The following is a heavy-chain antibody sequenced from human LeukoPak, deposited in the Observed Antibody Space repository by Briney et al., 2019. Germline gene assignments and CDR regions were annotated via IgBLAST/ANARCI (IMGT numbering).Heavy chain of an antibody. CDR3: ARGHYDFWSGYPRRARYGMDV. Sequence: ASVKVSCKAPGYTFTSYGISWVRQAPGQGLEWMGWISAYNGNTNYAQKLQGRVTMTTDTSTSTAYMELRSLRSDDTAVYYCARGHYDFWSGYPRRARYGMDVWGQGTTVTVSS. D-gene: IGHD3-3*01. V-gene: IGHV1-18*01. CDR1: GYTFTSYG. CDR2: ISAYNGNT. J-gene: IGHJ6*02.